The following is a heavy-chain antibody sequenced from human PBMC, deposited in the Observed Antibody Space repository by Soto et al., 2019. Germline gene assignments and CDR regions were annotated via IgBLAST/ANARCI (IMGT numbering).Heavy chain of an antibody. CDR2: ISAYNGNT. V-gene: IGHV1-18*01. CDR1: GYTFTSYG. J-gene: IGHJ4*02. Sequence: ASVKVSCKASGYTFTSYGISWVRQAPGQGLEWMGWISAYNGNTNYAQKLQGRVTMTTDTSTSTAYMELRSLRSEDTAVYYCARRAETNGWNGFGADKYYFDFWGQGTLVTV. D-gene: IGHD1-1*01. CDR3: ARRAETNGWNGFGADKYYFDF.